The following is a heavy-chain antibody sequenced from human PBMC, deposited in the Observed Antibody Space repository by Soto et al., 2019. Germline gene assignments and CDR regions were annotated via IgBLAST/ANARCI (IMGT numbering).Heavy chain of an antibody. CDR3: AKARGRWVQLWIDY. V-gene: IGHV3-23*01. Sequence: GGSLRLSCTASGFTFSSYAMSWVRQAPGKGLEWVSAISGSGGRTYYADSVKGRFTISRDNSKNTLFLQMNSLRAEDTAVYYCAKARGRWVQLWIDYWGQGTLVTVSS. CDR1: GFTFSSYA. D-gene: IGHD5-18*01. CDR2: ISGSGGRT. J-gene: IGHJ4*02.